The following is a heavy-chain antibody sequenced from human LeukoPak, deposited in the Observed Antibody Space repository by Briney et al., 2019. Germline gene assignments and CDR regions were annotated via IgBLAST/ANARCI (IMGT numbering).Heavy chain of an antibody. CDR1: GGSISSGTYY. Sequence: SETLSLTCTVSGGSISSGTYYWSWIRQHPGKGLEWIGYIYYSGTTDYTSSLRSRVTISRDTSKNQFSLKLSSVTAADTAVYYCARVRVGATTPFDYWGQGTLVTVSS. J-gene: IGHJ4*02. CDR2: IYYSGTT. V-gene: IGHV4-31*03. D-gene: IGHD1-26*01. CDR3: ARVRVGATTPFDY.